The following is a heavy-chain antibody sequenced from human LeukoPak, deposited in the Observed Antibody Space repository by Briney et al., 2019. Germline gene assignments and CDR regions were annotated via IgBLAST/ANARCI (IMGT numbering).Heavy chain of an antibody. V-gene: IGHV3-7*02. Sequence: GGSLRLSCAASGLTFRNYWMNWVRQAPGKGLEWVANINEDGREKNYVDYVNGRFSTSRDNARNSLSLQMNSLRSEATAVYYCATHKNQPHTLFFDFWGQGALVTVSA. CDR1: GLTFRNYW. CDR2: INEDGREK. D-gene: IGHD1-14*01. J-gene: IGHJ4*02. CDR3: ATHKNQPHTLFFDF.